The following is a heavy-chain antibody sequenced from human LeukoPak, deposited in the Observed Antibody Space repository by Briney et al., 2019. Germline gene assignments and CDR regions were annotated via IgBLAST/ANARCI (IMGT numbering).Heavy chain of an antibody. J-gene: IGHJ4*02. CDR2: ISSSSSYI. CDR1: GFTFSSYS. CDR3: AREKTVTTRTNFDC. D-gene: IGHD4-17*01. V-gene: IGHV3-21*01. Sequence: PGGSLRLSCAASGFTFSSYSMNWVRQAPGKGLEWVSSISSSSSYIYYADSVKGRFTISRDNAKNSLYLQMNSLRAEDTAVYYCAREKTVTTRTNFDCWGQGTLVTVSS.